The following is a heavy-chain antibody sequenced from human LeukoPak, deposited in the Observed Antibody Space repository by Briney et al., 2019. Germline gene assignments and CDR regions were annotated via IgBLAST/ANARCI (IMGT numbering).Heavy chain of an antibody. D-gene: IGHD3-16*01. J-gene: IGHJ5*02. CDR3: ARSVGGALRTNWFDP. V-gene: IGHV4-39*01. CDR1: GGSISSSSYY. Sequence: PSETLSLTCTVSGGSISSSSYYWGWIRQPPGKGLEWIGCIYYSGSTYYNPSLKSRVTISVDMSKSQFSLHLTSVTAADTAVYYCARSVGGALRTNWFDPWGQGTLVTVSS. CDR2: IYYSGST.